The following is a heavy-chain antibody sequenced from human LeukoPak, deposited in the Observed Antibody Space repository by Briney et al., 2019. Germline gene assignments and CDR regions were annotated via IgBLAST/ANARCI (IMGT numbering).Heavy chain of an antibody. D-gene: IGHD3-16*02. J-gene: IGHJ4*02. CDR1: GGSFSGYY. V-gene: IGHV4-34*01. Sequence: SETLSLTCAVYGGSFSGYYWSWIRQPPGKGLEWIGEINHSGSTNYNPSLKSRVTISVDTSKNQFSLKLSSVTAADTAVYYCARGRHYVWGSYRYYYFDYWGQGTLVTVSS. CDR3: ARGRHYVWGSYRYYYFDY. CDR2: INHSGST.